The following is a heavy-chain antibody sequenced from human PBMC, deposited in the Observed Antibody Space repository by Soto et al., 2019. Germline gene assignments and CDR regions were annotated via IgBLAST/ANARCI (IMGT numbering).Heavy chain of an antibody. CDR2: TYYRSKWSS. CDR1: GDSVSSNSAT. CDR3: AKGDNLGPKTGYAFDP. D-gene: IGHD5-12*01. Sequence: SQTLSLTCAISGDSVSSNSATWNWIRQSPSRGLEWLGRTYYRSKWSSDYAVSVKSRIIINPDTSNNQFSLQLNSVTPEDTAVYFCAKGDNLGPKTGYAFDPWGQGIMVTVSS. V-gene: IGHV6-1*01. J-gene: IGHJ5*02.